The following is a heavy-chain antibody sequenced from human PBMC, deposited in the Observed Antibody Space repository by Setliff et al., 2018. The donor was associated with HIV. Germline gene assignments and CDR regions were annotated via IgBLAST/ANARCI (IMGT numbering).Heavy chain of an antibody. CDR2: IYHSGST. V-gene: IGHV4-59*01. CDR1: GGSISSYY. CDR3: ASTYCGGDCYSRYFQH. D-gene: IGHD2-21*02. J-gene: IGHJ1*01. Sequence: SETLSLTCTVSGGSISSYYWSWIRQPPGKGLEWIGYIYHSGSTYYNPSLKSRVTISVDTSKNQFSLKLSPVTAADTAVYYCASTYCGGDCYSRYFQHWGQGTLVTVSS.